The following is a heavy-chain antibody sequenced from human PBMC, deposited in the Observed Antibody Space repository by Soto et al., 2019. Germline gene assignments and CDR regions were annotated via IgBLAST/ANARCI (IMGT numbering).Heavy chain of an antibody. D-gene: IGHD2-21*02. CDR3: APTCGVDCHSVFFH. CDR1: GFTFSNYA. J-gene: IGHJ4*02. Sequence: EVQLLESGGGLVQPGGSLRLSCAASGFTFSNYAMSWVRQAPGKGLEWVSGISGGGGSSYYADSVKGLFTTSRDNAKNTLYLEINSLRAEETAVYYYAPTCGVDCHSVFFHWGQGTLVIVSS. V-gene: IGHV3-23*01. CDR2: ISGGGGSS.